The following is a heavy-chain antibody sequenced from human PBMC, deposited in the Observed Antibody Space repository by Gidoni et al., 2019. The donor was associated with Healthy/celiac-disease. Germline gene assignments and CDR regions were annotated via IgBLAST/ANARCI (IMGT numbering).Heavy chain of an antibody. CDR2: IKSKTDGGTT. Sequence: EVQLVESGGGLVKPGGSLRLSCAASGFTFSNAWMSWVRQAPGKGLEWVGRIKSKTDGGTTDYAAPVKGRFTISRDDSKNTLYLQMNSLKTEDTAVYYCTTDSVEQWLLPGYYGMDVWGQGTTVTVSS. CDR1: GFTFSNAW. J-gene: IGHJ6*02. V-gene: IGHV3-15*01. D-gene: IGHD6-19*01. CDR3: TTDSVEQWLLPGYYGMDV.